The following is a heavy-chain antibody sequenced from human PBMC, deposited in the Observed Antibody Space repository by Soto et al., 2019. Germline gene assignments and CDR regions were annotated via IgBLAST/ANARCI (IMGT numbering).Heavy chain of an antibody. CDR3: ARGGEGATIVD. J-gene: IGHJ4*02. CDR2: INAGNGNT. Sequence: QVQLVQSGAEVKKPGASVKVSCKASGYTFTSYAMHWVRQAPGQRLEWMGWINAGNGNTKYSQKFQGRVTITRDTSASTAYMELSRLRSVDTSVYYCARGGEGATIVDWGQGTLVTVSS. CDR1: GYTFTSYA. V-gene: IGHV1-3*01. D-gene: IGHD5-12*01.